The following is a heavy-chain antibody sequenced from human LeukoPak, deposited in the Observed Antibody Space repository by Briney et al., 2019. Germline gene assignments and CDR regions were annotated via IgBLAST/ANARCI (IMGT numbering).Heavy chain of an antibody. J-gene: IGHJ4*02. Sequence: GGSLRLSCAASGFTSSSYAAYWVRQAPGKGLEWVAVISSEGTNKYYADSVKGRFTISRDNSKHTLYLQMNSLRPEDTAVYYCARGAGWYFFDYWGQGTLVTVSS. CDR3: ARGAGWYFFDY. V-gene: IGHV3-30-3*01. CDR2: ISSEGTNK. D-gene: IGHD2-15*01. CDR1: GFTSSSYA.